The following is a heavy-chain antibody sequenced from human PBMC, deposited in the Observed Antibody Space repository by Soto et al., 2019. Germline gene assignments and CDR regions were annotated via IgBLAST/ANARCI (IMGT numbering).Heavy chain of an antibody. Sequence: PGGSLRLSCAASGFTFSSYAMHWVRQAPGKGLEWVAVISYDGSNKYYADSVKGRFTISSDNSKNTLYLQMNSLRAEDTAVYYCARGYSSSTPPFDYWGQGTLVTVSS. CDR2: ISYDGSNK. CDR1: GFTFSSYA. D-gene: IGHD6-6*01. CDR3: ARGYSSSTPPFDY. J-gene: IGHJ4*02. V-gene: IGHV3-30-3*01.